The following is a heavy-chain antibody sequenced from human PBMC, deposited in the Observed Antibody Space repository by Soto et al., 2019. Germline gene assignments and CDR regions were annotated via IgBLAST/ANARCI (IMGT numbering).Heavy chain of an antibody. V-gene: IGHV5-10-1*01. J-gene: IGHJ4*02. CDR1: GYSFTSYW. CDR2: IDPSDSYT. Sequence: GESLKISCKGSGYSFTSYWSSWVRQMPGKGLEWMGRIDPSDSYTYYSPSFQGNVTISADKSISTAYLQWSSLNASDTAMYYCARHSVGDYYMGWGQGTLVTVS. D-gene: IGHD4-17*01. CDR3: ARHSVGDYYMG.